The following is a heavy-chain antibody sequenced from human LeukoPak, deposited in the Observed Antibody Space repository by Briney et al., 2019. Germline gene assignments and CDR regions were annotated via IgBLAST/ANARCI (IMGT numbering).Heavy chain of an antibody. V-gene: IGHV1-18*01. CDR3: ARDGYFDH. J-gene: IGHJ4*02. Sequence: ASVKVSCKASAYTFTNYGIAWVRQAPGQGLEWMGWISAHNGNTNYAQKLQRRVTMTTDTSTSTAYMELRSLASGDTAVYYCARDGYFDHWGQGTLVTVSS. CDR1: AYTFTNYG. CDR2: ISAHNGNT.